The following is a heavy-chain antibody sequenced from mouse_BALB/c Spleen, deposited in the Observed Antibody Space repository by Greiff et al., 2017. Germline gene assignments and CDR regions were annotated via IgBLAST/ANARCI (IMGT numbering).Heavy chain of an antibody. CDR1: GFTFSSYT. D-gene: IGHD1-1*01. J-gene: IGHJ1*01. CDR3: TRGDYYGSSYENFDV. Sequence: EVQRVESGGGLVKPGGSLKLSCAASGFTFSSYTMSWVRQTPEKRLEWVATISSGGSYTYYPDSVKGRFTISRDNAKNTLYLQMSSLKSEDTAMYYCTRGDYYGSSYENFDVWGAGTTVTVSS. V-gene: IGHV5-6-4*01. CDR2: ISSGGSYT.